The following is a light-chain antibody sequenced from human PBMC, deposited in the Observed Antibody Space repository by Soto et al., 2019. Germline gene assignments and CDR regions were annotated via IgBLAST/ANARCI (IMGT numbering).Light chain of an antibody. V-gene: IGLV2-23*02. J-gene: IGLJ1*01. CDR3: CSYTTTSTYV. CDR1: SSDVGKYNL. CDR2: EVS. Sequence: QSALTQTASVSGSPGQSITISCTGTSSDVGKYNLVSWYQQHPGKAPKLMIYEVSKRPSGVSNRFSGSKSGNTASLTISGLQAEDEADYYCCSYTTTSTYVFATGTKVTVL.